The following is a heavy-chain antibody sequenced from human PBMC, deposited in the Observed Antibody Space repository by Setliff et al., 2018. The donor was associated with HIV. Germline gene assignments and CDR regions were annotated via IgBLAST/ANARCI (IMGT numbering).Heavy chain of an antibody. Sequence: ASVKVSCKASGHTFANSYLHWVRQGPGQGLEWMGIMNPNDGGTQYAQNFRGRVSMTKNSLYLQMNSLRAEDTAIYYCARDWRSGYDLNFDYWGQGTLVTVSS. CDR2: MNPNDGGT. CDR1: GHTFANSY. D-gene: IGHD5-12*01. V-gene: IGHV1-46*01. J-gene: IGHJ4*02. CDR3: ARDWRSGYDLNFDY.